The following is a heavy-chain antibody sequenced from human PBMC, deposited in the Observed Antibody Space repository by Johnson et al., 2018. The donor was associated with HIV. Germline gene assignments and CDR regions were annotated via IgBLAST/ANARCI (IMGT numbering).Heavy chain of an antibody. CDR3: ARVRGYSYGAHAFDI. J-gene: IGHJ3*02. Sequence: EVQLVESGGGLVQPGRSLRLSCTASGFTFGDYAMSWVRQAPGKGLEWVGFIRSKAYGGTTEYAASVKGRFTISRDNSKNTLYLQMNSLRAEDTAVYYCARVRGYSYGAHAFDIWGQGTMVTVSS. V-gene: IGHV3-49*04. CDR2: IRSKAYGGTT. CDR1: GFTFGDYA. D-gene: IGHD5-18*01.